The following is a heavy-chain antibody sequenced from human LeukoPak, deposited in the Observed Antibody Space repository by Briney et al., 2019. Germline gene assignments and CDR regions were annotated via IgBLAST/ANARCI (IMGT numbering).Heavy chain of an antibody. D-gene: IGHD2-15*01. CDR1: GGSFSGYY. V-gene: IGHV4-34*01. J-gene: IGHJ4*02. Sequence: NTSETLSLTCAVYGGSFSGYYWSWIRQPPGRGLAWIGEVNHSGSTNYNPSLKSRVTISVDTSNNQFSLKLSSVTAADTAVYYCARGALEGYCRGGSCPFFDYWGQGTLVTVSS. CDR2: VNHSGST. CDR3: ARGALEGYCRGGSCPFFDY.